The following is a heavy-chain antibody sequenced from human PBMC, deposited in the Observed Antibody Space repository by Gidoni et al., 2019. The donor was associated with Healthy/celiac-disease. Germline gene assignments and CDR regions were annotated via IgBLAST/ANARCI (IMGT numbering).Heavy chain of an antibody. Sequence: EVQLVESGGGLVKPGGSLRLSCAASGFTFSSYSMNWVRQAPGKGLEWFSSISSSSSYIYYADSVKGRFTISRDNAKNSLYLQMNSLRAEDTAVYYCARDAILWFGDAGGFDYWGQGTLVTVSS. V-gene: IGHV3-21*01. CDR3: ARDAILWFGDAGGFDY. CDR2: ISSSSSYI. J-gene: IGHJ4*02. D-gene: IGHD3-10*01. CDR1: GFTFSSYS.